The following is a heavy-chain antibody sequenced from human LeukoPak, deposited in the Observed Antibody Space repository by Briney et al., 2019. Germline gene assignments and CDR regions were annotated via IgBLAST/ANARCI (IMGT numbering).Heavy chain of an antibody. J-gene: IGHJ2*01. CDR1: GFTFGDFG. D-gene: IGHD3-10*02. Sequence: GGSLRLSCEASGFTFGDFGMTWVRQAPGKGLQWVSGITGSTTWTYYAASVKGRFTVSRDNSQNTLHLQMNSLRADDTAVYYCARELVSSGTGYFDLWGRGTLVTVSS. CDR3: ARELVSSGTGYFDL. CDR2: ITGSTTWT. V-gene: IGHV3-23*01.